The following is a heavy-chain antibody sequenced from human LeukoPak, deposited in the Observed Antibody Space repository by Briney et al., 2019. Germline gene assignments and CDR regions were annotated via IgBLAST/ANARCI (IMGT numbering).Heavy chain of an antibody. CDR3: AKGGYYDSSGLIGY. Sequence: GRSLRLSCAASGFTFDDYAMHWVRQAPGKGLEWVSGISWNSGSIGYADSVKGRFTISRDNAKNSLYLQMNSLRAEDTALYYCAKGGYYDSSGLIGYWGQGTLVTVSS. J-gene: IGHJ4*02. CDR1: GFTFDDYA. V-gene: IGHV3-9*01. CDR2: ISWNSGSI. D-gene: IGHD3-22*01.